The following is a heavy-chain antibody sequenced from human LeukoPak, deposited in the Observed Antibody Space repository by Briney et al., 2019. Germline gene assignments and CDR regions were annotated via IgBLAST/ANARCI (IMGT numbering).Heavy chain of an antibody. CDR1: GFTFSSYS. Sequence: GGSLRLSCAASGFTFSSYSMNWVRQAPGKGLEWVSSISSSSSYIYYADSVKGRFTISRDNAKNSLYLQMNSLRAEDTAVYYCARDLKGRITGTTFDYWGQGTLVTVSS. D-gene: IGHD1-7*01. CDR2: ISSSSSYI. V-gene: IGHV3-21*01. CDR3: ARDLKGRITGTTFDY. J-gene: IGHJ4*02.